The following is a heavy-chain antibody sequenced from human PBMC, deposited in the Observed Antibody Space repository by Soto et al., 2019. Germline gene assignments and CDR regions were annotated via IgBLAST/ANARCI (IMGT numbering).Heavy chain of an antibody. J-gene: IGHJ4*02. CDR3: ARRGSGSYHDY. CDR1: GGSISSSSYY. D-gene: IGHD3-10*01. CDR2: IYYSGST. Sequence: QLQLQESGPGLVKPSETLSLTCTVSGGSISSSSYYWGWIRQPPGKGLEWIGSIYYSGSTYYNPSLKSRVTISVDTSKNQFSLKLSCVTAADTAVYYCARRGSGSYHDYWGQGTLVTVSS. V-gene: IGHV4-39*01.